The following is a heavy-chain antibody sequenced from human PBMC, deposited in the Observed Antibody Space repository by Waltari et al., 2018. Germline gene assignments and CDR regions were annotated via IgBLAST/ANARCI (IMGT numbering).Heavy chain of an antibody. V-gene: IGHV3-23*01. CDR3: AKDISGWSTQTFDY. J-gene: IGHJ4*02. Sequence: EVQLLESGGGLVQPGGSLRLSCAASGFTFSSYAMSWVRQAPGKGLEWVSFISGSGGSTNYADSVKGRFTISRDNAKNSLYLQMNSLRAEDTALYYCAKDISGWSTQTFDYWGQGTLVTVSS. D-gene: IGHD6-19*01. CDR2: ISGSGGST. CDR1: GFTFSSYA.